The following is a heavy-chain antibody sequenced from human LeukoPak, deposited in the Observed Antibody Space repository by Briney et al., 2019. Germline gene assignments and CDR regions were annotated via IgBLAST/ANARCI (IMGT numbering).Heavy chain of an antibody. CDR1: GGTFSSYA. CDR3: ARKSKNFDY. Sequence: GASVKVSCKASGGTFSSYAISWVRQATGQGLEWMGWMNPNSGNTGYAQKFQGRVTMTRNTSISTAYMELSSLRSEDTAVYYCARKSKNFDYWGQGTLVTVSS. D-gene: IGHD5/OR15-5a*01. V-gene: IGHV1-8*02. J-gene: IGHJ4*02. CDR2: MNPNSGNT.